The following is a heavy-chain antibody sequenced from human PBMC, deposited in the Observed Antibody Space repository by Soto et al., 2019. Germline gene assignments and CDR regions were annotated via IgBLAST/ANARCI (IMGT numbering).Heavy chain of an antibody. J-gene: IGHJ6*02. CDR3: AREAGTTRYYGMDV. CDR1: GFTFSSYG. D-gene: IGHD1-7*01. CDR2: IWYDGSNK. Sequence: QVQLVESGGGVVQPGRSLRLSCAASGFTFSSYGMHWVRQAPGKGLEWVAVIWYDGSNKYYADSVKGRFTISRDNSKNPLYLHMNSLRAEDTAVYYCAREAGTTRYYGMDVWGQGTTVTVSS. V-gene: IGHV3-33*01.